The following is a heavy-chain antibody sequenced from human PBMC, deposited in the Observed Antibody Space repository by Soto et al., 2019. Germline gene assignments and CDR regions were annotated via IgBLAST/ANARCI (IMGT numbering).Heavy chain of an antibody. CDR2: ISGSGGST. Sequence: GGSLRLCCAASGFTFSSYAMSWVRQAPGKGLEWVSAISGSGGSTYYADSVKGRFTISRDNSKNTLYLQMNSLRAEDTAVYYCAKDRKYDSSGYYPLQPYYFDYWGQGTLVTVSS. V-gene: IGHV3-23*01. D-gene: IGHD3-22*01. J-gene: IGHJ4*02. CDR3: AKDRKYDSSGYYPLQPYYFDY. CDR1: GFTFSSYA.